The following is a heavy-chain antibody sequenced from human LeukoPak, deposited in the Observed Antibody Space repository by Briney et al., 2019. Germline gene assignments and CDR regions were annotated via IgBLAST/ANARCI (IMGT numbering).Heavy chain of an antibody. Sequence: GGSLRLSCAASGFTFSSYSMNWVRQAPGKGLEWVSSISSSSSYIYCADSVKGRFTISRDNSKNALDLQMNSLRDEDTAVYYCAKDLGSSGWYIDYWGQGTLVTVSS. V-gene: IGHV3-21*04. CDR2: ISSSSSYI. CDR1: GFTFSSYS. CDR3: AKDLGSSGWYIDY. J-gene: IGHJ4*02. D-gene: IGHD6-19*01.